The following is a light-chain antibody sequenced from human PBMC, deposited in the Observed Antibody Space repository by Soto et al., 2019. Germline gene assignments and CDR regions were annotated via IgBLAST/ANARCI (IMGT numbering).Light chain of an antibody. CDR2: GAS. CDR3: QQYGSSPLT. J-gene: IGKJ4*01. V-gene: IGKV3-20*01. CDR1: QSVSPSS. Sequence: VITQSPATLSVSPGERATLSCRASQSVSPSSLAWYQQRPGQSHRLLIYGASSRATGIPDRFSGSGSGTDLTLTISRLEPEDFVVYDCQQYGSSPLTFGGGTKVDIK.